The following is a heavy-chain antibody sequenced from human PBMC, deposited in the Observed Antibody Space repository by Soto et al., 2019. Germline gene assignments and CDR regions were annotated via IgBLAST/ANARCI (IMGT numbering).Heavy chain of an antibody. D-gene: IGHD2-15*01. V-gene: IGHV3-23*01. CDR3: ANLDLVVVAATPGYPYYYGMDV. CDR2: ISGSGGST. J-gene: IGHJ6*02. Sequence: GGSLRLSCAASGFTFSSYAMSWVRQAPGKGLEWVSAISGSGGSTYYADSVKGRFTISRDNSKNTLYLQMNSLRAEDTAVYYCANLDLVVVAATPGYPYYYGMDVWGQGTTVTVSS. CDR1: GFTFSSYA.